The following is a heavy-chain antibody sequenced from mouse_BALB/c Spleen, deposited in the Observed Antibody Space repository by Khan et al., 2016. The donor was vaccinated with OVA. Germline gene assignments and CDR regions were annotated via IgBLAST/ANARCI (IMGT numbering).Heavy chain of an antibody. CDR3: ANGNYGWFAY. Sequence: EVQLQESGGGLVKPGGSLKLSCAASGFTFSSFAMSWVRQTPEKRLEWVATISSAGTYTYYPDSVKGRFTISRANAKNTLYLHMSSLRSENTAMYYGANGNYGWFAYWGQGSLVTVSA. D-gene: IGHD2-1*01. CDR2: ISSAGTYT. CDR1: GFTFSSFA. V-gene: IGHV5-9-3*01. J-gene: IGHJ3*01.